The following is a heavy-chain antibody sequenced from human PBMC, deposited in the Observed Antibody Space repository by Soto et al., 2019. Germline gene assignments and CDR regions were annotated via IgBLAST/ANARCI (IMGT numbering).Heavy chain of an antibody. CDR3: ARDGYNWNDVGAYYYYGMDG. Sequence: GGSLRLSCAASGFTFSSYSMNWVRQAQGKGLEWVSYISSSSSTIYYADSVKGRCTISRDNAKNSLYLQMTSLRAEDTAVYYCARDGYNWNDVGAYYYYGMDGWGRGTTVTDSS. D-gene: IGHD1-20*01. CDR1: GFTFSSYS. CDR2: ISSSSSTI. V-gene: IGHV3-48*04. J-gene: IGHJ6*02.